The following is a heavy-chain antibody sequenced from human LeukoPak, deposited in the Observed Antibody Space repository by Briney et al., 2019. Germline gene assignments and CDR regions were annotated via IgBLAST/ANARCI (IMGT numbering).Heavy chain of an antibody. D-gene: IGHD2/OR15-2a*01. CDR1: GFTFDDYA. J-gene: IGHJ6*02. Sequence: PGGSLRLSCAASGFTFDDYAMHWVRHAPGKGLEWVSGISWNSGSIGYADSVKGRFTISRDNAKNSLYLQMNSLRAEDTALYYCAKDGSTQSRAPYYYGMDVWGQGTTVTVSS. CDR3: AKDGSTQSRAPYYYGMDV. CDR2: ISWNSGSI. V-gene: IGHV3-9*01.